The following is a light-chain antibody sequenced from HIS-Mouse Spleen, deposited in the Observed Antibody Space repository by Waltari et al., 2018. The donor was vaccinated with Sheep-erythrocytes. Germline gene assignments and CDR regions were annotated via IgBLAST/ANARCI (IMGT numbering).Light chain of an antibody. CDR1: SSDVGGYNY. J-gene: IGLJ2*01. CDR2: DVS. V-gene: IGLV2-11*01. CDR3: CSYAGSYTLV. Sequence: QSALTQPRSVSGSPGQSVTISCTGTSSDVGGYNYVSWYQQHPGKAPKLMIYDVSKRPSVVPDRFSGSNSGNTASLTISGLQAEDEADYDCCSYAGSYTLVFGGGTKLTVL.